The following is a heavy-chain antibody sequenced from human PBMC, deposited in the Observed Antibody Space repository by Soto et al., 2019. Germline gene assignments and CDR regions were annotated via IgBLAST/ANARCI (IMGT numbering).Heavy chain of an antibody. V-gene: IGHV4-38-2*01. CDR3: ARSPGDIVYYFYE. J-gene: IGHJ4*02. Sequence: SATLSLTCAFSGYSIISGYYWGVIRQPPGKGLEWIGSIYHSGSIYYNPSLKSRVIVSVDTSKNQLYLKLSSVTAADTAVYNCARSPGDIVYYFYECGQGNLVTVSS. CDR1: GYSIISGYY. CDR2: IYHSGSI. D-gene: IGHD5-12*01.